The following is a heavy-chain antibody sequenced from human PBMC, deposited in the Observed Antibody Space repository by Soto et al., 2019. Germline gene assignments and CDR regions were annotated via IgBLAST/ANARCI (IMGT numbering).Heavy chain of an antibody. CDR2: ISSSISYI. D-gene: IGHD3-3*01. CDR3: ARDRTIFGVDKDLQPYYYYGMDV. V-gene: IGHV3-21*01. CDR1: GFTFSSYS. Sequence: PXESLRLSFAASGFTFSSYSMNWVRQAPGKGLEWVSSISSSISYIYYADSVKGRFTISRDNAKNSLYLQMNSLRAEDTAVYYCARDRTIFGVDKDLQPYYYYGMDVWGQGTTVTVSS. J-gene: IGHJ6*02.